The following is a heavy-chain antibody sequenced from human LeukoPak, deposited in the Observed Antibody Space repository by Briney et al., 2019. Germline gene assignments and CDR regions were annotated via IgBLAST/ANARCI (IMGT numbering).Heavy chain of an antibody. CDR1: GYTFTGYY. V-gene: IGHV1-2*02. Sequence: ASVKVSCKASGYTFTGYYMHWVRQAPGQGLEWMGWINPNSGGKNYAQKFQGRVTMTRDTSISTAYMELSRLRSDDTAVYYCARDVSDSYGPPKQYYFDYWGQGTLVTVSS. CDR2: INPNSGGK. J-gene: IGHJ4*02. CDR3: ARDVSDSYGPPKQYYFDY. D-gene: IGHD5-18*01.